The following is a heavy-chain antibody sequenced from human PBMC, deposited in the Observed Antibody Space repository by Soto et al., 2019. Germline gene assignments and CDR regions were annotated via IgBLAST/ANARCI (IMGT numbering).Heavy chain of an antibody. CDR1: GGSISSGAYY. Sequence: QVQLQESGPGLVKPSETLSLTCTVSGGSISSGAYYWSWIRQHPGKGLEWIGYIYFSGSTYYNPSLQSRVTISMDTSKNQFSLKLSSVTAADTAVYYCARDVYSGYGPFDYWGQGTLVTVSS. J-gene: IGHJ4*02. CDR2: IYFSGST. CDR3: ARDVYSGYGPFDY. V-gene: IGHV4-31*03. D-gene: IGHD5-12*01.